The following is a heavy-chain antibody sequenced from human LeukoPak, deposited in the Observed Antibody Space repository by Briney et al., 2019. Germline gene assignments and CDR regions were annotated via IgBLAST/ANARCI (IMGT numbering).Heavy chain of an antibody. CDR1: GFSLSRYA. V-gene: IGHV3-23*01. J-gene: IGHJ4*02. CDR3: AKCRGSSWSDYFDY. CDR2: ISDSGGST. D-gene: IGHD6-13*01. Sequence: GGSLRLSCAVSGFSLSRYAMSWVRKAPGKGLEWVSAISDSGGSTYYADSVKGRFTISRDHSRNTLYLQMNTLRAEDTAVYYCAKCRGSSWSDYFDYWGQGTLVTVSS.